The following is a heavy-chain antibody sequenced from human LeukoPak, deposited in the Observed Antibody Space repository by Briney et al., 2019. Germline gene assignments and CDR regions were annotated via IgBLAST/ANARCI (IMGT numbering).Heavy chain of an antibody. CDR2: FYYTGST. D-gene: IGHD6-19*01. CDR3: ARTRQWLVLFDY. CDR1: GGSISSGPYY. J-gene: IGHJ4*02. V-gene: IGHV4-39*01. Sequence: SETLSLTCTVSGGSISSGPYYWVWIRQPPGKGLEWIGNFYYTGSTNYNPSLKSRLTISVDTSKNQFSLNLNSVTAADTAVYYCARTRQWLVLFDYWGQGTLVTVSS.